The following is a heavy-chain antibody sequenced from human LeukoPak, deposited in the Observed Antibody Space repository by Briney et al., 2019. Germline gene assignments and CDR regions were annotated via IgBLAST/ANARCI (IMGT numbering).Heavy chain of an antibody. D-gene: IGHD6-19*01. V-gene: IGHV3-7*01. CDR3: ARAGQWLLWTNFDY. Sequence: HSGGSLRLSCAASGFTFSSYWMSWVRLAPGKGLEWVANIKQDGSEKYYVDSVKGRFTISRDNAKNSLYLQMNSLRAEDTAVYYCARAGQWLLWTNFDYWGQGTLVTVSS. J-gene: IGHJ4*02. CDR2: IKQDGSEK. CDR1: GFTFSSYW.